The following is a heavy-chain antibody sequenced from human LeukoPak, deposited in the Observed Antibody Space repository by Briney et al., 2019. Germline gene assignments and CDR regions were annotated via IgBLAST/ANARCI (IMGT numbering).Heavy chain of an antibody. CDR2: IYYSGST. CDR1: GGSISSSSYY. D-gene: IGHD6-6*01. V-gene: IGHV4-39*07. CDR3: ARGDSSSSPDFDY. J-gene: IGHJ4*02. Sequence: SETLSLTCTVSGGSISSSSYYWGWIRQPPGRGLEWIGSIYYSGSTNYNPSLKSRVTMSVDTSKNQFSLKLSSVTAADTAVYYCARGDSSSSPDFDYWGQGTLVTVSS.